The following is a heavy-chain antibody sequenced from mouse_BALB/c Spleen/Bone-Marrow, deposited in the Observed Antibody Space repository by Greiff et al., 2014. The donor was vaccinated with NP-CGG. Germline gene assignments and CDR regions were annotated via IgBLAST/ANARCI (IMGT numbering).Heavy chain of an antibody. V-gene: IGHV14-3*02. J-gene: IGHJ3*01. D-gene: IGHD1-1*01. Sequence: VQLQQPGAELVKPGASVKLSCTASGFNFNDTYMHWVKQRPEQGLEWIGRIDPANGNTKYDPKFQGKATMTADTSSNTAYLQLSSLTSEDSAVYYCASYYYGSSYGFAYWGQGTLVTVSA. CDR2: IDPANGNT. CDR3: ASYYYGSSYGFAY. CDR1: GFNFNDTY.